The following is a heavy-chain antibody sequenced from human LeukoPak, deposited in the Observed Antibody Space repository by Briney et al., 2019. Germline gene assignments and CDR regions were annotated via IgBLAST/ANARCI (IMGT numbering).Heavy chain of an antibody. Sequence: PSETLSLTCTVSGGSISSYYWSWIRQPPGKGLEWIGYIYYSGSTNYNPSLKSRVTISVDTSKNQFSLKLSSVTAADTAVYYCARTIMITFGGDAHGYFDYWGQGTLVTVSS. V-gene: IGHV4-59*08. CDR3: ARTIMITFGGDAHGYFDY. D-gene: IGHD3-16*01. CDR1: GGSISSYY. J-gene: IGHJ4*02. CDR2: IYYSGST.